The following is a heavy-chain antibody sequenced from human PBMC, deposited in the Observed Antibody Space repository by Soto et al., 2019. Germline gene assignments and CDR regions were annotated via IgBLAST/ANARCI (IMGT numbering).Heavy chain of an antibody. V-gene: IGHV1-69*13. CDR2: IIPIFGTA. CDR3: ARCDYNFRPRDY. D-gene: IGHD6-6*01. J-gene: IGHJ4*02. CDR1: GGTFSSYA. Sequence: SVKVSCKASGGTFSSYAISWVRQAPGQGLEWMGGIIPIFGTANYAQKFQGRVTITADESTSTAYMELSSLRSEDTAVYYCARCDYNFRPRDYWGQGTLVTVSS.